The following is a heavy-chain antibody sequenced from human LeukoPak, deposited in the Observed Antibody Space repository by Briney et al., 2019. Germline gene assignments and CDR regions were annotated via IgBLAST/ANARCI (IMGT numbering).Heavy chain of an antibody. V-gene: IGHV3-21*01. CDR3: TIVVVPAAAGDV. J-gene: IGHJ6*04. CDR1: GFTFSSYR. CDR2: ISSSSRYI. D-gene: IGHD2-2*01. Sequence: GGSLRLSCAASGFTFSSYRMNWVRQAPGKGLEGGSSISSSSRYIYYADSVKGRFTISRDNAKNSLYLQMNSLRAEDTAVYYCTIVVVPAAAGDVWGKGTTVTVSS.